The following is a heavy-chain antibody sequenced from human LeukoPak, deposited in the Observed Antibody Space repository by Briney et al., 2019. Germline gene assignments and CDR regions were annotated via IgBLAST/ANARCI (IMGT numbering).Heavy chain of an antibody. CDR1: GFTFSSYG. CDR3: AKDEKDVIIGHYGGNPGGY. V-gene: IGHV3-33*06. Sequence: GRSLRLSCAASGFTFSSYGMHWVRQAPGKGLEWVAFIWYDGSNKYYADSVKGRFTISRDNSKNTLYLQMNSLRAEDTAVYYCAKDEKDVIIGHYGGNPGGYWGQGTLVTVSS. J-gene: IGHJ4*02. CDR2: IWYDGSNK. D-gene: IGHD4-23*01.